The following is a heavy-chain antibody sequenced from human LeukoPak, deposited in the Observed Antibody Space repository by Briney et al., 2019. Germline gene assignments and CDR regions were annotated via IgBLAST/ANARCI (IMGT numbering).Heavy chain of an antibody. CDR2: FEPSGTT. D-gene: IGHD6-13*01. CDR3: AKEGAAAGPDFDL. CDR1: GASIENHY. Sequence: SETLSHTCTVSGASIENHYWSWIRQPAGKGLEWIGRFEPSGTTKYNPSLKSRITMSVDTSKNQFSLELNSVTAADTAVYYCAKEGAAAGPDFDLWGQGTLVIVSS. V-gene: IGHV4-4*07. J-gene: IGHJ4*02.